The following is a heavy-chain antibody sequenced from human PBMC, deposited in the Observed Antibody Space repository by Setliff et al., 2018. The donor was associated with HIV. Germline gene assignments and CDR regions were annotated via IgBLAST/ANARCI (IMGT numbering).Heavy chain of an antibody. D-gene: IGHD2-2*01. CDR1: GYTFTSYG. V-gene: IGHV1-3*04. CDR3: ARWCAAAGCYPAIYHFDS. Sequence: ASVKVSCKASGYTFTSYGMSWVRQAPGQGLEWMGWIDTDNGYRRYSPKLQGRVTITKDTSANTAYMELRGLRSEDTAVYYCARWCAAAGCYPAIYHFDSWGQGTLVTVSS. CDR2: IDTDNGYR. J-gene: IGHJ4*02.